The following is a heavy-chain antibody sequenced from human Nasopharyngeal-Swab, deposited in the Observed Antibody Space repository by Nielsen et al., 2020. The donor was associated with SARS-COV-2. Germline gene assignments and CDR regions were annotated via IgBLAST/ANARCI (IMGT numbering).Heavy chain of an antibody. CDR1: GGSISSYY. CDR2: IYYSGST. CDR3: ARGGGLGYYDFWSGYSQTSDAFDI. Sequence: ESLKISCTVSGGSISSYYWSWLRQPPGKGLEWIGYIYYSGSTNYNPSLKSRVTISVDTSKNQFSLKLSSVTAADTAVYYCARGGGLGYYDFWSGYSQTSDAFDIWGQGTMVTVSS. D-gene: IGHD3-3*01. V-gene: IGHV4-59*01. J-gene: IGHJ3*02.